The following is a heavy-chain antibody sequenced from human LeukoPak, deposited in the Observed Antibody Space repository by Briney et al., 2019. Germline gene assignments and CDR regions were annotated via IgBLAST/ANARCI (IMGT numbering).Heavy chain of an antibody. D-gene: IGHD5-24*01. J-gene: IGHJ4*02. Sequence: ASVKVSCKASGYTFTSHGISWVRQAPGQGLEWMGWISTYNDNTKYAQKFQGRVTLTTDQSTSTAYMELRGLRSDGTAVYYCARDSLDGYNYLGYWGQGTLVTVSS. CDR3: ARDSLDGYNYLGY. CDR2: ISTYNDNT. V-gene: IGHV1-18*01. CDR1: GYTFTSHG.